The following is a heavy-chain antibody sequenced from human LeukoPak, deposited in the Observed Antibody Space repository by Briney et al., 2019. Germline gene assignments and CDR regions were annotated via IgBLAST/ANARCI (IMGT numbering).Heavy chain of an antibody. Sequence: SETLSLTCSVSGGPISSSSYYWGWIRQPPGKGLEWIGSIYYSGSTYYNPSLKSRVTISVDTSKNQFSLKLSSVTAADTAVYYCARRDNYGSSSFDYWGQGILVTVSS. D-gene: IGHD4-17*01. V-gene: IGHV4-39*01. CDR1: GGPISSSSYY. CDR3: ARRDNYGSSSFDY. CDR2: IYYSGST. J-gene: IGHJ4*02.